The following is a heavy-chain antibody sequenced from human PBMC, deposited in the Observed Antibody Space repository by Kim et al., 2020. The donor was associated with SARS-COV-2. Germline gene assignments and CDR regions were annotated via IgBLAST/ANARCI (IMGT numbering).Heavy chain of an antibody. Sequence: RVTISVDTSKNQFSLKLSSVTAADTAVYYCARGVGNYYGSGSYYNNYFDYWGQGTLVTVSS. D-gene: IGHD3-10*01. V-gene: IGHV4-59*09. CDR3: ARGVGNYYGSGSYYNNYFDY. J-gene: IGHJ4*02.